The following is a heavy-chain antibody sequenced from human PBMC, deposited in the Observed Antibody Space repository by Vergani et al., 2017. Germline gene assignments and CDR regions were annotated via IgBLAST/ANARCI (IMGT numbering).Heavy chain of an antibody. V-gene: IGHV3-48*04. J-gene: IGHJ4*02. D-gene: IGHD2-21*02. CDR2: ISSSGSTI. CDR1: GFTFSSYA. CDR3: ARDRVPQLAYCGGDCPRMLLR. Sequence: EVQLLESGGGLVQPGGSLRLSCAASGFTFSSYAMSWVRQAPGKGLEWVSYISSSGSTIYYADSVKGRFTISRDNAKNSLYLQMNSLRAEDTAVYYCARDRVPQLAYCGGDCPRMLLRWGQGTLVTVSS.